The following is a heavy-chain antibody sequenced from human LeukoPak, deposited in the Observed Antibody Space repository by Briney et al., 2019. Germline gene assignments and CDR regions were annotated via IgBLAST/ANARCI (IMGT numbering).Heavy chain of an antibody. V-gene: IGHV1-2*02. D-gene: IGHD3-10*01. CDR2: INTDSGGT. J-gene: IGHJ5*02. Sequence: ASVKVSCKASGYTFTTYYMHWVRQAPGQGLEWMGWINTDSGGTMYAQKFQGRVTMTRDTSISTAYMELSRLRSDDTAVYYCARDLWFGEEAWFDPWGQGTLVTVSS. CDR3: ARDLWFGEEAWFDP. CDR1: GYTFTTYY.